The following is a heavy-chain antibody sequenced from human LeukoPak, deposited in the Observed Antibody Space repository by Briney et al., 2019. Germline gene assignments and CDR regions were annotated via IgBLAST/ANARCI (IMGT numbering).Heavy chain of an antibody. D-gene: IGHD3-22*01. CDR2: IYTSGGT. CDR1: GGSISSDY. J-gene: IGHJ4*02. CDR3: AREGDSSGYPGIIDY. V-gene: IGHV4-4*07. Sequence: PSGTLCLTCTVPGGSISSDYWSWIRQPAGGGLEWMGRIYTSGGTNYNPSLKIRVTMSVDTSTNQFYLKLSSVTAADTAVYYCAREGDSSGYPGIIDYWGQGTLVTVSS.